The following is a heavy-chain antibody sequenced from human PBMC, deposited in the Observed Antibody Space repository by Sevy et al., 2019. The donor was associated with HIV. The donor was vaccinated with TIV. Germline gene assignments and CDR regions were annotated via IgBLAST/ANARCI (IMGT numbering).Heavy chain of an antibody. Sequence: GGCLRLSCAASGLTPSTYGIHWVRQAPGKGLEWVAVIGYDGNNKFYADSVKGRFTISRDDSKNTVFLQMDSLRAEDTAGYYCARDPRIYGDFLLAYFDYWGQGTLVTVSS. CDR3: ARDPRIYGDFLLAYFDY. CDR1: GLTPSTYG. V-gene: IGHV3-33*01. D-gene: IGHD3-10*01. J-gene: IGHJ4*02. CDR2: IGYDGNNK.